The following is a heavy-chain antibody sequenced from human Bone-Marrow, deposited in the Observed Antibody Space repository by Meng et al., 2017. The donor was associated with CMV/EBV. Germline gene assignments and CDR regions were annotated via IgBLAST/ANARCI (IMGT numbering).Heavy chain of an antibody. J-gene: IGHJ6*02. CDR3: ARTIAARPSYYYYDMDV. CDR2: INPSGGST. V-gene: IGHV1-46*01. Sequence: ASVKVSCKASGYTFTSYYMHWVRQAPGQGLEWMGIINPSGGSTSYAQKFQGRVTITTDESTSTAYMELSSLRSEDTAVYYCARTIAARPSYYYYDMDVWGQGTTVTVSS. D-gene: IGHD6-6*01. CDR1: GYTFTSYY.